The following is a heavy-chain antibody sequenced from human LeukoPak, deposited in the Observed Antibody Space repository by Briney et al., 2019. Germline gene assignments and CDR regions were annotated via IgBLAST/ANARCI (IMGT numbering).Heavy chain of an antibody. CDR3: ARRYCSGGSCYSCLDY. V-gene: IGHV4-59*08. J-gene: IGHJ4*02. Sequence: SETLPLTCTVSGGSISSYYWSWIRQPPGRGLEWIGYIFHSGSANYNPSLKSRVTISVDTSNNQFSLKLNSVTAADTAVYYCARRYCSGGSCYSCLDYWGQGTLVTVSS. CDR1: GGSISSYY. CDR2: IFHSGSA. D-gene: IGHD2-15*01.